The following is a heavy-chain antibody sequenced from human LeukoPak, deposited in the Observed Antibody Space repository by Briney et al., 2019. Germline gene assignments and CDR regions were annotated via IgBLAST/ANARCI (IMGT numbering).Heavy chain of an antibody. V-gene: IGHV3-23*01. CDR1: GFTFSSYA. Sequence: GGSLRLSCAPSGFTFSSYAMSWVRQAPGKGLEWVSAISGSGGSTYYADSVKGRFTISRDNAKNSLYLQMNSLRAEDTALYYCARGHYYGSGSYLDWGQGTLVTVSS. D-gene: IGHD3-10*01. CDR3: ARGHYYGSGSYLD. J-gene: IGHJ4*02. CDR2: ISGSGGST.